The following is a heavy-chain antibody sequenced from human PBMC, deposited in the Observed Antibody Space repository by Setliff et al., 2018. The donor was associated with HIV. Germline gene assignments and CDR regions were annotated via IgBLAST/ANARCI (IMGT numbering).Heavy chain of an antibody. Sequence: ASVKVSCKASGYSFTDYYIHWVRQAPGQGLEWMGWINPKSDGTNYAQKFQGWITMTRDTSISTAYMELSRLRSDDTAVYYCARDYYDSSGYRYFDYWGQGTLVTVSS. CDR2: INPKSDGT. V-gene: IGHV1-2*04. CDR1: GYSFTDYY. CDR3: ARDYYDSSGYRYFDY. D-gene: IGHD3-22*01. J-gene: IGHJ4*02.